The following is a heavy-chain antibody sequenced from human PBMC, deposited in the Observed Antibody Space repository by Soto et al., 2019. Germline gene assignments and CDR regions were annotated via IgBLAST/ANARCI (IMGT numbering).Heavy chain of an antibody. Sequence: ASVKVSCKASGYTFTGYYMHWVRQAPGQGPEWMGWISPLSGGTKYAQKFQGRVTMTRDTSINTAYMELRSLRSDDTAVYYCGKNLLVTTPDAFEVWGQGTMVTVSS. CDR1: GYTFTGYY. D-gene: IGHD3-22*01. CDR3: GKNLLVTTPDAFEV. V-gene: IGHV1-2*02. CDR2: ISPLSGGT. J-gene: IGHJ3*01.